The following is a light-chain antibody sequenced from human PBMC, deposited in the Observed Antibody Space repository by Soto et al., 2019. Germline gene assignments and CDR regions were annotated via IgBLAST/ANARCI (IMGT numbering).Light chain of an antibody. CDR2: EVS. CDR3: CSYAGSSTFYA. Sequence: QSDLTQAASVSSSPGQSSPISCTGTSSDVGSYNLVSWYQQHPGKAPKLMIYEVSKRPSGVSNRFSGSKSGNTASLTISGLQAVDEADYYCCSYAGSSTFYAFGTGTKVTVL. J-gene: IGLJ1*01. V-gene: IGLV2-23*02. CDR1: SSDVGSYNL.